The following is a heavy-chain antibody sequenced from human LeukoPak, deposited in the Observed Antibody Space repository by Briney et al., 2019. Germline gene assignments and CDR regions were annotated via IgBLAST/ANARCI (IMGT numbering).Heavy chain of an antibody. V-gene: IGHV3-48*01. Sequence: PGGALRLSCAASGFTFDDYGMNWVPQAPGKGLEWISYITISTTTLYYADSVKGRFTISRDNAKNSLYLQMSSLRAEDTAVYYCTRETPYSSSWTAFDYWGQGTLVSVSS. D-gene: IGHD6-13*01. J-gene: IGHJ4*02. CDR3: TRETPYSSSWTAFDY. CDR1: GFTFDDYG. CDR2: ITISTTTL.